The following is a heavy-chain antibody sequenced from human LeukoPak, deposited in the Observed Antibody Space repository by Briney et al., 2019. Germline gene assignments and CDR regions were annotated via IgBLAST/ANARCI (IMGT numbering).Heavy chain of an antibody. CDR1: GIPFSDYY. Sequence: PGGPLRLSCAASGIPFSDYYMSWIRQAPGKGLEWVSYISSRGSTIYYADSVKDRFTISRDNAKNSLYLQMNSLRAEDTAMYYCARYGSGSNFDYWGQGTLVTVSS. CDR3: ARYGSGSNFDY. CDR2: ISSRGSTI. V-gene: IGHV3-11*01. D-gene: IGHD3-10*01. J-gene: IGHJ4*02.